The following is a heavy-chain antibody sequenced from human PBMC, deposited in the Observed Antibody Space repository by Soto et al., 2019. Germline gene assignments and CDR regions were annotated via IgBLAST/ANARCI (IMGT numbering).Heavy chain of an antibody. CDR3: TRGDTTGWYNAFDI. J-gene: IGHJ3*02. CDR1: GFTFGDYG. CDR2: IRRKASGGTT. V-gene: IGHV3-49*04. D-gene: IGHD6-19*01. Sequence: PGGSLRLSCTASGFTFGDYGMSWVRQAPGKGLEWVGFIRRKASGGTTEYAASVRGRFIISRDDSNSIAYLEMSSLKTDDTAVYYCTRGDTTGWYNAFDIWGQGTTVTVS.